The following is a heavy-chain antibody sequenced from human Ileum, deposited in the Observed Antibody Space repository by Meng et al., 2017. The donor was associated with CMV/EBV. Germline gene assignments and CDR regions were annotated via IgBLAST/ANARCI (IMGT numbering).Heavy chain of an antibody. CDR3: ARSLRRPAAMSWFDP. CDR1: GGSLSSSSYY. Sequence: SGGSLSSSSYYWGWIRQPPGKGLEWIGSIYYSGSTYYNPSLKSRVTISVDTSKNQFSLKLSSVTAADTAVYYCARSLRRPAAMSWFDPWGQGTLVTVSS. J-gene: IGHJ5*02. CDR2: IYYSGST. V-gene: IGHV4-39*07. D-gene: IGHD2-2*01.